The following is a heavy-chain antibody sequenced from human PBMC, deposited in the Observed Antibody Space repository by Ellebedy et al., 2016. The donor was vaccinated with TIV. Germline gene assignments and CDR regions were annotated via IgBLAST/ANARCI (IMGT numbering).Heavy chain of an antibody. CDR3: ARHIHNPGNYYYYGMDV. D-gene: IGHD1-14*01. J-gene: IGHJ6*02. CDR1: GYSFTSYW. Sequence: GESLKISCEGSGYSFTSYWIGWVRQMPGKGLEWMGIIYPGDSDTRYSPSFQGQVTISADKSISTAYLQWSSLKASDTAMYYCARHIHNPGNYYYYGMDVWGQGTTVTVSS. V-gene: IGHV5-51*01. CDR2: IYPGDSDT.